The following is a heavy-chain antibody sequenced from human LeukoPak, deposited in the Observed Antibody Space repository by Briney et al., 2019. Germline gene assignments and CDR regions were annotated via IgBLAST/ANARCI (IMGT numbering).Heavy chain of an antibody. CDR2: IYYSGTT. Sequence: SETLSLTCTVSGDSITNTFYYWAWIRQPPGRGLEWIASIYYSGTTYYKSSLKSRVTISVDTSKNQCSLKLTSVTAADTAVYYCARGPRDYFDYWGQGTQVTVSS. CDR1: GDSITNTFYY. V-gene: IGHV4-39*01. J-gene: IGHJ4*02. CDR3: ARGPRDYFDY.